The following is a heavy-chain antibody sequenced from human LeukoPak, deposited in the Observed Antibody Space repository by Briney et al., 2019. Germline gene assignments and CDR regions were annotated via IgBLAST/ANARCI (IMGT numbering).Heavy chain of an antibody. D-gene: IGHD2-8*02. CDR1: GFTFSNYG. V-gene: IGHV3-23*01. J-gene: IGHJ4*02. CDR2: IIGSGGIT. Sequence: GGSLRLSCAASGFTFSNYGMNWVRQAPGKGLEWISGIIGSGGITYYADSVKGRFTISRDNAKNTVYLQMNSLRAEDTAVFYCVRDLVDPADYWGQGTLVTVSS. CDR3: VRDLVDPADY.